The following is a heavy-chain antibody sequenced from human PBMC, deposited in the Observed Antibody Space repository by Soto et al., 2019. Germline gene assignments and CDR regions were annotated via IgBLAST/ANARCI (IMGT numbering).Heavy chain of an antibody. CDR1: GFTFSSYW. J-gene: IGHJ4*02. CDR2: INSDGSST. Sequence: EVQLVESGGGLVQPGGSLRLSCAASGFTFSSYWMHWVRQAPGKGLVWVSCINSDGSSTTYADSVKGRFTISRDNAKNTLYLQMNSLRAEDTAVYYCSSGHCTNGVCRGYYFDYWGQGTLVTVSS. CDR3: SSGHCTNGVCRGYYFDY. D-gene: IGHD2-8*01. V-gene: IGHV3-74*01.